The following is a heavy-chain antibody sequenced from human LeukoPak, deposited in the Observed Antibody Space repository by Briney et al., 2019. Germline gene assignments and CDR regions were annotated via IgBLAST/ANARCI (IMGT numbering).Heavy chain of an antibody. CDR3: ARGYSYGYIY. Sequence: PGGSLRLSCAASGFTFSSYSMSWVRQAPGKGLEWVSYISSSSSTIYYADSVKGRFTISRDDAKNSLYLQMNSLRAEDTAVYHCARGYSYGYIYWGQGTLVTVSS. J-gene: IGHJ4*02. D-gene: IGHD5-18*01. V-gene: IGHV3-48*01. CDR1: GFTFSSYS. CDR2: ISSSSSTI.